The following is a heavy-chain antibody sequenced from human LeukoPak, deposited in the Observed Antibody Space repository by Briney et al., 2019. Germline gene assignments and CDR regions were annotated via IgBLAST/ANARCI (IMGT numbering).Heavy chain of an antibody. CDR3: ARGEGGPYRSSFYTPFYFDY. J-gene: IGHJ4*02. CDR2: INPDSGGT. Sequence: ASVKVSCKASGYTFIGYYMHWVRQAPGQGLEWMGWINPDSGGTDYAEKFQGRVTMTRDTSISTTYMEVNTLRSDDTAVYYCARGEGGPYRSSFYTPFYFDYWGQGTLVTASS. V-gene: IGHV1-2*02. D-gene: IGHD6-13*01. CDR1: GYTFIGYY.